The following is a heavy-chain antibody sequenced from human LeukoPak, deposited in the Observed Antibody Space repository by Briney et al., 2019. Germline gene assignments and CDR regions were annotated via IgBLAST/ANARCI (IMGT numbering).Heavy chain of an antibody. D-gene: IGHD6-13*01. Sequence: PSETLSLTCTVSGGSVSSGSYYWSWIRQPPGKGLEWIGYTYYSGSTNYNPSLKSRVTISVDTSKNQFSLKLSSVTAADTAVYYCASYSSSWYYFDYWGQGTLVTVSS. CDR1: GGSVSSGSYY. V-gene: IGHV4-61*01. CDR2: TYYSGST. J-gene: IGHJ4*02. CDR3: ASYSSSWYYFDY.